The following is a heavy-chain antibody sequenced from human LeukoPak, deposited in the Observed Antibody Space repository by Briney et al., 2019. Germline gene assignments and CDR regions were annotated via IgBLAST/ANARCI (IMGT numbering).Heavy chain of an antibody. J-gene: IGHJ5*02. D-gene: IGHD5-24*01. CDR2: ISGSGSST. CDR1: GFTFSSYA. Sequence: EGSLRLSCAASGFTFSSYAMSWLRQAPGKGLEWVSGISGSGSSTYYADSVKGRFTISRDKSKNTLYMQMNSLRAEDTAVYYCAKDPRLLMTTRGNWFDPWGQGTLVTVSS. V-gene: IGHV3-23*01. CDR3: AKDPRLLMTTRGNWFDP.